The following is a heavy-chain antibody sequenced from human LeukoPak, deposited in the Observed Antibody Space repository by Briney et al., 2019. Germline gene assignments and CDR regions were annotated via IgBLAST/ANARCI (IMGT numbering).Heavy chain of an antibody. J-gene: IGHJ4*02. D-gene: IGHD4-17*01. CDR3: ARSLSHGDYCFDC. CDR2: MYYTGAT. V-gene: IGHV4-59*01. CDR1: GVSSSGYY. Sequence: SETLSRTGTGSGVSSSGYYWGWIPHPPGKGLEWMGYMYYTGATTDSPSLQSRLPISADTSKHKLSLTLSSVTAADTAMYYCARSLSHGDYCFDCWGQGTLVTVSS.